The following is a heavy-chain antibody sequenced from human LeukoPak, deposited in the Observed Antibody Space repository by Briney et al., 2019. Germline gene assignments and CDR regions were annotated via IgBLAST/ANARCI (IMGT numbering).Heavy chain of an antibody. CDR1: GFTVSSNY. V-gene: IGHV3-53*01. CDR3: AREVSDTDFYYYYMDV. D-gene: IGHD5-18*01. J-gene: IGHJ6*03. Sequence: GGSLRLSCAASGFTVSSNYMSWVRQAPGKGLEWVSVIYSGGSTYYADSVKGRFTISRDNSKNTLYLQMNSLRAEDTAVYYCAREVSDTDFYYYYMDVWGKGTTVTISS. CDR2: IYSGGST.